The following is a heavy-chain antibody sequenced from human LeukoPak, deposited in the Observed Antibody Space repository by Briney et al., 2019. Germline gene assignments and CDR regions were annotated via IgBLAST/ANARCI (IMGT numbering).Heavy chain of an antibody. J-gene: IGHJ3*01. V-gene: IGHV3-7*01. D-gene: IGHD6-13*01. Sequence: GGSLRLSCVASGFTFNSYWVSWVRQAPGKGLEWVAKIRQDGSEMYYVDSVRGRFTISRDNAKNSLYLQMNSLRVEDTAVYYCARDWRQGNAFDLWGQGTLVTVSS. CDR1: GFTFNSYW. CDR3: ARDWRQGNAFDL. CDR2: IRQDGSEM.